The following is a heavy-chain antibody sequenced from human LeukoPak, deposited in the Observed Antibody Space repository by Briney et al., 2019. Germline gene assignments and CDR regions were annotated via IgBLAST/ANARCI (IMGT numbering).Heavy chain of an antibody. CDR1: GGSISSSSYY. V-gene: IGHV4-39*07. CDR3: ASTHYYDSSGTIDY. D-gene: IGHD3-22*01. Sequence: SETLSLTCTVSGGSISSSSYYWGWIRQPPGKGLEWIGSIYYSGSTYYNPSLKSRVTISVDTSKNQFSLKLSSVTAADTAVYYCASTHYYDSSGTIDYWGQGTLVTVSS. CDR2: IYYSGST. J-gene: IGHJ4*02.